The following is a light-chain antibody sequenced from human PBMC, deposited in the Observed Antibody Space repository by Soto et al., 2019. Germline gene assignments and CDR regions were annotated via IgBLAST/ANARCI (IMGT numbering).Light chain of an antibody. CDR1: QTLSSTY. J-gene: IGKJ1*01. Sequence: EIVLTQSPGTLSLSPGERATLSCRASQTLSSTYLAWYQQKPGQAPRLLISGASSRATGIPDRFSGSGSGTDFTLTISRLEPEDSAVYYCQQYGSSPRTFGQGTKVDIK. CDR2: GAS. V-gene: IGKV3-20*01. CDR3: QQYGSSPRT.